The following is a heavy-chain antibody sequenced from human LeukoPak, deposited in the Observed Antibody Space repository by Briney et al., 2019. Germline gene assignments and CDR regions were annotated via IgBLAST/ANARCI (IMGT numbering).Heavy chain of an antibody. CDR1: GYTFTSYD. D-gene: IGHD3-10*01. CDR2: MNPNSGNT. J-gene: IGHJ5*02. V-gene: IGHV1-8*01. Sequence: ASVKVSCKASGYTFTSYDINWVRQATRQGLEWMGWMNPNSGNTGYAQKFQGRVTMTRNTSISTAYMELSSLRSEDTAVYYCARGPTRDKDYYGSGSYDWFDPWGQGTLVTVSS. CDR3: ARGPTRDKDYYGSGSYDWFDP.